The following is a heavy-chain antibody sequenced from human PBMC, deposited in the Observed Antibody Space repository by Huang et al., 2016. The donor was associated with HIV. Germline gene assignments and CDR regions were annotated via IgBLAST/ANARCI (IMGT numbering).Heavy chain of an antibody. CDR1: GGTFNNA. D-gene: IGHD3-3*01. CDR2: IIPSFGTP. CDR3: ARGAPDLDSHLDH. Sequence: QVQLVQSGAEVKTPGSSVKVSCKVSGGTFNNAISWVRQAPGQGHEWMGGIIPSFGTPNEERKFQGRVTITADESTSIAYMELSSLRSEDTAVYYCARGAPDLDSHLDHWGQGTLVTVSS. V-gene: IGHV1-69*13. J-gene: IGHJ4*02.